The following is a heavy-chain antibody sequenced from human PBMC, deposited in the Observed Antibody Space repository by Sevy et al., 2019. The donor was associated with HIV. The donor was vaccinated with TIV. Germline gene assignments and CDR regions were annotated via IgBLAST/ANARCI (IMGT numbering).Heavy chain of an antibody. CDR2: ISASGDTT. J-gene: IGHJ4*02. D-gene: IGHD3-22*01. CDR1: GFTFSTYA. CDR3: TNHYDTGGRLDYFDY. V-gene: IGHV3-23*01. Sequence: GGFLRLSCAASGFTFSTYAMSWVRQAPGKGLEWVSAISASGDTTYYADSVKGRFTISRDKSESTLYLQMNSLRAEDTAMPSCTNHYDTGGRLDYFDYWGQGTLVTVSS.